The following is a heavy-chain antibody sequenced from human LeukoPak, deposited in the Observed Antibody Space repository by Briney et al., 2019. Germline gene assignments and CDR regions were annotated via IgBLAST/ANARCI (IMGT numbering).Heavy chain of an antibody. J-gene: IGHJ4*02. V-gene: IGHV4-59*01. D-gene: IGHD3-22*01. Sequence: PSETLSLTCTVSGGSISSDYWSWIRQPPGKGLEWIGYIYYLGATNYNPPLESRVAISTDTSKTQFSLKVTSVTAADTAVYYCAKEGSSGLFDSWGQGILVTVSS. CDR3: AKEGSSGLFDS. CDR1: GGSISSDY. CDR2: IYYLGAT.